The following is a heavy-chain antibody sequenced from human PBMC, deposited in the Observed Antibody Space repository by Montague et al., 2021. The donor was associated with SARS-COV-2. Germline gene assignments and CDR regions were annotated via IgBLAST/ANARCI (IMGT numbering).Heavy chain of an antibody. CDR2: IKQDGSER. Sequence: FLRLSCAASGFTFSSYWMSWFRQAPGKGLEWVANIKQDGSERYYVDSVKGRFTISRDNAKNSLYLQMNSLRAEDTAVYYCARDRRFLEWLPTLGCFDPWGQGTLVTVSS. J-gene: IGHJ5*02. CDR3: ARDRRFLEWLPTLGCFDP. CDR1: GFTFSSYW. D-gene: IGHD3-3*01. V-gene: IGHV3-7*01.